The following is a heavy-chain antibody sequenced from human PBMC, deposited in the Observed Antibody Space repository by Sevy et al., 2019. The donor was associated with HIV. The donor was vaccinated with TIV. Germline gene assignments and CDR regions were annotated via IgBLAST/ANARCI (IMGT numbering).Heavy chain of an antibody. D-gene: IGHD2-15*01. CDR3: AGPRGGYCSGGSCACFDY. CDR1: GFIFSSYG. J-gene: IGHJ4*02. Sequence: GGSLRLSCAASGFIFSSYGMHWVRQAPGKGLEWVAVISYDGSNKYYADSVKGRFTISRDNSKTTLYLQMNSLRHEDTAVYYCAGPRGGYCSGGSCACFDYWGQGTVVTVSS. CDR2: ISYDGSNK. V-gene: IGHV3-30*03.